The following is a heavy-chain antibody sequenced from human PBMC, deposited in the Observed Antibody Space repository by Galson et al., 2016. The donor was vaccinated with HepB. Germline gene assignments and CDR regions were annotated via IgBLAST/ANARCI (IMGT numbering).Heavy chain of an antibody. CDR1: GFTFSSHW. Sequence: SLRLSCAASGFTFSSHWMSWVRQAPGKGLEWVANIKQDGSERYYVDSVKGRFTISRDNAKNSLNLQMNSLRVEDTAVYYCAHAPNLYYLDNWGQGTLVTASS. CDR2: IKQDGSER. J-gene: IGHJ4*02. D-gene: IGHD2-2*02. CDR3: AHAPNLYYLDN. V-gene: IGHV3-7*03.